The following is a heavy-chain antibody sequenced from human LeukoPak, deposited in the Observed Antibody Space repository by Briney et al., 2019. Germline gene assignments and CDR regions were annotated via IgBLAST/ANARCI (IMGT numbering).Heavy chain of an antibody. CDR1: GFSFSTYW. Sequence: GGSLRLSCAASGFSFSTYWMHWVRQAPGKGLEWVSRINTDARSTSYADSVKGRFTISRDNAKNSLYLQMNSLRDEDTAVYYCARAFGLTDYWGQGTLVTVSS. V-gene: IGHV3-74*01. J-gene: IGHJ4*02. CDR3: ARAFGLTDY. D-gene: IGHD3/OR15-3a*01. CDR2: INTDARST.